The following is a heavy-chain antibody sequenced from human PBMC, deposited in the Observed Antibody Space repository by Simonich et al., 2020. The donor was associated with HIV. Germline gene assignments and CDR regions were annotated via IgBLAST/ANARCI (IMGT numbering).Heavy chain of an antibody. Sequence: QVQLQQWGAGLLKPSETLSLTCAVYGWSFSGYYWSRIRQPPGKGLEWIGEINHSGSTNYNPSLKSRVTISVDTSKNPFSLKLSSVTAADTAVYYCARLTAGGLGEYFQHWGQGTLVTVSS. CDR2: INHSGST. CDR1: GWSFSGYY. D-gene: IGHD6-13*01. V-gene: IGHV4-34*01. J-gene: IGHJ1*01. CDR3: ARLTAGGLGEYFQH.